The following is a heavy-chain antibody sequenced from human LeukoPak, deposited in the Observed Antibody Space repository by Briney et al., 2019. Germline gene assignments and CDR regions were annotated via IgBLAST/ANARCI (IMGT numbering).Heavy chain of an antibody. CDR2: VTYDGSKK. CDR1: GFTFRSYG. CDR3: VKDCKAEGHRFFDY. D-gene: IGHD2-15*01. Sequence: GGSLRLSCAASGFTFRSYGMQWVRQAPGKGLEWVASVTYDGSKKYYVGSVKGRFSISRDNSKNTLYLQMNSLGAEDTAVYYCVKDCKAEGHRFFDYWGQGTLVTVYS. J-gene: IGHJ4*02. V-gene: IGHV3-30*02.